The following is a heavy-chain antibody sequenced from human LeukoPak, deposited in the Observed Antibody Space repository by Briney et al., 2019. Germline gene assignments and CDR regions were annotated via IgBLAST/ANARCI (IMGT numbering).Heavy chain of an antibody. V-gene: IGHV1-2*02. D-gene: IGHD2-2*01. J-gene: IGHJ4*02. CDR2: INPNSGGT. CDR1: GYTFTGYY. Sequence: ASVKVSCKASGYTFTGYYMHWVRQPPGQGLDGLEWINPNSGGTNYAQKFQGRVTMTRDTSISTAYMELSRLRSDDTAVYYCARSIVVVPAACFDYWGQGTLVTVSS. CDR3: ARSIVVVPAACFDY.